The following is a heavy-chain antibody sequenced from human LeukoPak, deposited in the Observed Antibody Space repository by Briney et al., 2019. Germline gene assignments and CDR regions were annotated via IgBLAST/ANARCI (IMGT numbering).Heavy chain of an antibody. J-gene: IGHJ5*02. CDR3: ARRVYCSSTSCRNWFDP. CDR2: IYPGDSDT. V-gene: IGHV5-51*01. D-gene: IGHD2-2*01. CDR1: GYSFTSYW. Sequence: GGSLKISCKGSGYSFTSYWIGWVRQMPGKGLEWMGIIYPGDSDTRYSPSFQGQVTISADKSISTAYLQWSSLKASDTAMYYCARRVYCSSTSCRNWFDPWGQGTLVTVSS.